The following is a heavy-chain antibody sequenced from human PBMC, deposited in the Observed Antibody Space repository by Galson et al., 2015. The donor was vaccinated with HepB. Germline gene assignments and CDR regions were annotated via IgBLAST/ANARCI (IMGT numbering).Heavy chain of an antibody. J-gene: IGHJ4*02. CDR2: IYVDGTK. CDR1: GVTVNIKF. V-gene: IGHV3-53*01. CDR3: TRGLSGGYPHTFDR. Sequence: SLRLSGAVSGVTVNIKFMSWVRQTPEKGREWVSVIYVDGTKDYADSVKGRFTISRDNRRNILYLQMNNLRSEDTALYSCTRGLSGGYPHTFDRWGQGTLVTVSS. D-gene: IGHD1-26*01.